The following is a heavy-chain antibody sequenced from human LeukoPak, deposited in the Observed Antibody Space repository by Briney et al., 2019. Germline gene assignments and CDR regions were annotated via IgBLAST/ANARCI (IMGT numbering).Heavy chain of an antibody. J-gene: IGHJ5*02. V-gene: IGHV3-23*01. CDR2: ISGSGGST. D-gene: IGHD3-3*01. CDR3: AKVGGITIFGVASWFDP. CDR1: GFTFSILD. Sequence: PGGSLRLSCAASGFTFSILDMSWVRQAPGKGLEWVSAISGSGGSTYYADSVKGRFTISRDNSKNTLYLQMNSLRAEDTAVYYCAKVGGITIFGVASWFDPWGQGTLVTVSS.